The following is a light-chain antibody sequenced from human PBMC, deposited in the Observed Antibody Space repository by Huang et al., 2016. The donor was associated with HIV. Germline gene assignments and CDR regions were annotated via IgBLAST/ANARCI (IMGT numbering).Light chain of an antibody. CDR3: QQRSAWPLT. Sequence: EIVLTQSPATLSLSPGERATLSCRASQSVRSSFAWYQQKPGHAPRLLIYDASNRATGIPARFSGSGSGTDFTLTISNLQSEDFAVYYCQQRSAWPLTFGGGTKVEI. CDR1: QSVRSS. J-gene: IGKJ4*01. V-gene: IGKV3-11*01. CDR2: DAS.